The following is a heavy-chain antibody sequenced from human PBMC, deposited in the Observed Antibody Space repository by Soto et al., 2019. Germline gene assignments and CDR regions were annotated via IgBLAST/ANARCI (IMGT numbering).Heavy chain of an antibody. CDR3: AKDISGYSSGWSVGDPYFDY. CDR2: ISWDGGST. D-gene: IGHD6-19*01. V-gene: IGHV3-43*01. J-gene: IGHJ4*02. CDR1: GFTFDDYT. Sequence: EVQLVESGGVVVQPGGSLRLSCAASGFTFDDYTMHWVRQAPGKGLEWVSLISWDGGSTYYADSVKGRFTISRDNSKNSLYLQMNSLRTEDTALYYCAKDISGYSSGWSVGDPYFDYWGQGTLVTVSS.